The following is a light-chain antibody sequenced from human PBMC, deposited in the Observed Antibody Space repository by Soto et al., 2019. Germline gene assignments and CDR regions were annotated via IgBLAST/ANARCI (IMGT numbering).Light chain of an antibody. CDR1: QSVSRS. CDR3: QQYGSSLIT. V-gene: IGKV3-20*01. J-gene: IGKJ5*01. CDR2: GAS. Sequence: EIVLTQSPATLSLSPGDRATLSCRASQSVSRSLTWYQQKPGQAPRLLIYGASSRATGIPDRFSGSGSGTDFTLTISRLEPEDFAVYYCQQYGSSLITFGQGTRLEI.